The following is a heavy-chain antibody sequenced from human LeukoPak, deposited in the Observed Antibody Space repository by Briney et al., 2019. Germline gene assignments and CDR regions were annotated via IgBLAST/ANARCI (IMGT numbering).Heavy chain of an antibody. CDR3: AKDRIEEAGSPSFDF. V-gene: IGHV3-23*01. CDR1: GFTFSSYW. J-gene: IGHJ4*02. Sequence: GGSLRLSCAASGFTFSSYWMSWVRQVPGKGLEWVSSIGGRGSLTYYADSVKGRFTISRDNSKNTLDLQMNRLRDEDTALYYCAKDRIEEAGSPSFDFWGQGTLVTVSS. CDR2: IGGRGSLT. D-gene: IGHD6-13*01.